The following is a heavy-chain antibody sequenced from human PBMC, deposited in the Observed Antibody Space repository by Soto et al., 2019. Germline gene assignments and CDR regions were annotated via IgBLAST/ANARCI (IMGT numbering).Heavy chain of an antibody. CDR1: GGTFSSYA. D-gene: IGHD3-22*01. J-gene: IGHJ4*02. CDR2: IIPIFGTA. CDR3: ASGYYYDSSGYYWYPDY. Sequence: SVKVSCKASGGTFSSYAISWVRQAPGQGLEWMGGIIPIFGTANYAQKFQGRVTITADESTSTAYMELSSLRSEDTAVYYCASGYYYDSSGYYWYPDYWGQGTLVTVSS. V-gene: IGHV1-69*13.